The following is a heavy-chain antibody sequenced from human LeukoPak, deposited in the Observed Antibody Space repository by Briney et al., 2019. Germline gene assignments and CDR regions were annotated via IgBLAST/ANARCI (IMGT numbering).Heavy chain of an antibody. Sequence: ASVKVSCKAPGYTFTSYGISWVRQAPGQGLEWMGWISAYNGNTNYAQKLQGRVTMTTDTSTSTAYMELRSLRSDDTAVYYCAREFFRYYYDSSGHYADYWGQGTLVTVSS. CDR1: GYTFTSYG. D-gene: IGHD3-22*01. J-gene: IGHJ4*02. CDR2: ISAYNGNT. CDR3: AREFFRYYYDSSGHYADY. V-gene: IGHV1-18*01.